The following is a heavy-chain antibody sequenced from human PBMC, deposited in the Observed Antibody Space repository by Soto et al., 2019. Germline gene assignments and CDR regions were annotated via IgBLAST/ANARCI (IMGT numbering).Heavy chain of an antibody. J-gene: IGHJ4*02. D-gene: IGHD2-15*01. V-gene: IGHV1-18*04. Sequence: ASVKVSCKASGYTFTSYGISWVRQAPGQGLEWMGWIGAYNGNTNYAQKLQGRVTMTTDTSTSTAYMELRSLRSDDTAVYYCARDSWDIVVVVAATDYWGQGTLVTVSS. CDR1: GYTFTSYG. CDR3: ARDSWDIVVVVAATDY. CDR2: IGAYNGNT.